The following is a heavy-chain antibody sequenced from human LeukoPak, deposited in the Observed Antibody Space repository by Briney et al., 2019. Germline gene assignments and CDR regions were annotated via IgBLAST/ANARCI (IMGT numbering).Heavy chain of an antibody. CDR3: ASHHTFCVASTCYWDH. Sequence: GGSLRLSCAASGFTFSTYWMSWVRQAPGKGLEWVANIKEDGSEKYYVDSVKGRFTISRDNAKNSLYLQMNSLRAEDTAVYYCASHHTFCVASTCYWDHWGQGTLVTVSS. CDR2: IKEDGSEK. D-gene: IGHD2-2*01. CDR1: GFTFSTYW. J-gene: IGHJ4*02. V-gene: IGHV3-7*01.